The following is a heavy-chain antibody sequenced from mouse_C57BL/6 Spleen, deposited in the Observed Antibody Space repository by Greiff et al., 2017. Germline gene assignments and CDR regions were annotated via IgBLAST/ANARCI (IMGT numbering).Heavy chain of an antibody. D-gene: IGHD1-1*01. CDR3: ARGTTVVAPSYYAMDY. V-gene: IGHV5-17*01. CDR1: GFTFSDYG. Sequence: EVKLVESGGGLVKPGGSLKLSCAASGFTFSDYGMHWVRQAPEKGLEWVAYISSGSSTIYYADTVKGRFTISRDNAKNTLFLQMTSLRSEDTAMYYCARGTTVVAPSYYAMDYWGQGTSVTVSS. J-gene: IGHJ4*01. CDR2: ISSGSSTI.